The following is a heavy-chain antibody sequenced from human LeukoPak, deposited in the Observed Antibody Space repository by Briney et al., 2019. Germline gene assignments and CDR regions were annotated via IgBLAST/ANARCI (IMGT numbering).Heavy chain of an antibody. V-gene: IGHV4-34*01. Sequence: SETLSLTCTVSGGSISSYYWSWIRQPPGKGLEWIGEINHSGSTNYNPSLKSRVTISVDTSKNQFSLKLSSVTAADTAVYYCARHLWGDYHFDYWGQGTLVTVSS. J-gene: IGHJ4*02. CDR1: GGSISSYY. D-gene: IGHD4-17*01. CDR3: ARHLWGDYHFDY. CDR2: INHSGST.